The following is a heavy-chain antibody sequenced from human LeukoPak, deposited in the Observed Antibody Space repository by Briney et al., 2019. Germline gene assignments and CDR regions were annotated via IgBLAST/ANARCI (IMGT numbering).Heavy chain of an antibody. CDR2: INHSGST. Sequence: PSETLSLTCAVYGGSFSGYYWSWIRQPPGKGLEWIGEINHSGSTNYNPSLKSRVTISVDTSKNQLSLKLSSVTAADTAVYYCARNDCSGGSCYPPASWGQGTLVTVSS. CDR3: ARNDCSGGSCYPPAS. CDR1: GGSFSGYY. J-gene: IGHJ5*02. D-gene: IGHD2-15*01. V-gene: IGHV4-34*01.